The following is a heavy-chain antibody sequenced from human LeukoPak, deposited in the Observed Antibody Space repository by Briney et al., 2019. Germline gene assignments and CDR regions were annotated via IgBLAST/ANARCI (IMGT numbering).Heavy chain of an antibody. V-gene: IGHV4-39*07. CDR2: IYYSGST. CDR1: GGSISSSSYY. CDR3: ARVGYGDTGDY. Sequence: PSETLSLTCTVSGGSISSSSYYWGWIRQPPGKGLEWIGSIYYSGSTYYNPSLKSRVTISVDTSKNQFSLKLSSVTAADTAVYYCARVGYGDTGDYWGQGTLVTVSS. J-gene: IGHJ4*02. D-gene: IGHD4-17*01.